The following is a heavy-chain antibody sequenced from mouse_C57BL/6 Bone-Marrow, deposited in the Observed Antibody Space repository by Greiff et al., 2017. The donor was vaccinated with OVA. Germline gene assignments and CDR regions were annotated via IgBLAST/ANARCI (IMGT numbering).Heavy chain of an antibody. V-gene: IGHV1-22*01. CDR2: INPNNGGT. D-gene: IGHD2-4*01. J-gene: IGHJ2*01. Sequence: EVQLKESGPELVKPGASVKMSCKASGYTFTDYNMHWVKQSHGKSLEWIGYINPNNGGTSYNQKFKGKATLTVNKSSSTAYMELRSLTSEDSAVYYCARSGIYYDYSDYWGQGTTLTVSS. CDR3: ARSGIYYDYSDY. CDR1: GYTFTDYN.